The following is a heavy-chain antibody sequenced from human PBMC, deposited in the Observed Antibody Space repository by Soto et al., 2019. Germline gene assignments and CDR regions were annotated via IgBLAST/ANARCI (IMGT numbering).Heavy chain of an antibody. J-gene: IGHJ3*02. CDR3: GREREQWQGAFDI. CDR1: GFTVSSNY. Sequence: GGSLRLSCAASGFTVSSNYMSWVRQAPGKGLEWVSVIYSGGSTYYADSVKGRFTISRDNSKNTLYLQMNSLRAEDTAVYYCGREREQWQGAFDIWGQGTMVTVSS. V-gene: IGHV3-66*01. D-gene: IGHD6-19*01. CDR2: IYSGGST.